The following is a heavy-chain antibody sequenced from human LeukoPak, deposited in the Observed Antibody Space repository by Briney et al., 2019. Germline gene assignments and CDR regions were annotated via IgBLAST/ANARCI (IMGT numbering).Heavy chain of an antibody. CDR2: ISGSGGST. Sequence: PGGSLRLSCAASGFTFSSYAMSWVRQAPGKGLEWVSAISGSGGSTYYADSVKGRFTISRDNAKNSLYLQMKSLRAEDTAVYYCARRGGHYDSSGHYYNWGQGTLVTVSS. CDR3: ARRGGHYDSSGHYYN. CDR1: GFTFSSYA. V-gene: IGHV3-23*01. J-gene: IGHJ4*02. D-gene: IGHD3-22*01.